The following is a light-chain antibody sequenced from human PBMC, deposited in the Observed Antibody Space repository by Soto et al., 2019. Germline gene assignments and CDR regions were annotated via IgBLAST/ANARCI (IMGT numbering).Light chain of an antibody. CDR2: LAS. CDR3: MQGVQMPPIT. CDR1: TSLQHSNGYND. J-gene: IGKJ5*01. V-gene: IGKV2-28*01. Sequence: VMTHSPLSLHVTPYEPASSSGXSSTSLQHSNGYNDLDWYCQKPGQSPLLLIHLASNRASGVPVRFSGSGSGTDFTLNISSVEAEDVGLYYCMQGVQMPPITFGQGTRLKIK.